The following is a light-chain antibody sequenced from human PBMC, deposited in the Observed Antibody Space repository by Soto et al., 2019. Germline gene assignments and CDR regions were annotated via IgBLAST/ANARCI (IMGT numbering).Light chain of an antibody. CDR2: DAS. V-gene: IGKV3-11*01. CDR3: NQRYKWPLT. Sequence: EIVLTQSPATLSLSPGERATLSCSASQSGSSQLGWYQQNPGQAPRLLIYDASNRATGIPARFSGRGSGTDFTLTISSLDPEVFAIYYCNQRYKWPLTFGGGTKVEIK. J-gene: IGKJ4*01. CDR1: QSGSSQ.